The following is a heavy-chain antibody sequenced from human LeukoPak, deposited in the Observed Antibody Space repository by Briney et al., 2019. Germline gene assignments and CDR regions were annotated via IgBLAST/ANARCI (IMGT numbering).Heavy chain of an antibody. V-gene: IGHV3-33*01. CDR3: ARDLGFSYGYGRANYYYYGMDV. CDR2: LWYDGGNK. Sequence: GGSLRLSCAASGFTFRSYGMHWVRQAPGTGLEWVSVLWYDGGNKFYTDSVKGRFTISRDNFKNTLYLQMNSLRVEDTAVYYCARDLGFSYGYGRANYYYYGMDVWGQGTTVTVSS. J-gene: IGHJ6*02. D-gene: IGHD5-18*01. CDR1: GFTFRSYG.